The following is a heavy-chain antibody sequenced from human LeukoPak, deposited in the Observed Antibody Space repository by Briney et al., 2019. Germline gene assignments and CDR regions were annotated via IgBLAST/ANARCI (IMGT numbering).Heavy chain of an antibody. Sequence: GGSLRLSCTASGFTFGDYAMSWFRQAPGKGLEWIGVIRSKVYGGTTEYAASVKDRFTISRDDSKSIAYLQMTSLKTEDTAIYYCSRNLKACGSSTDSWGQGTLVTVSS. D-gene: IGHD6-13*01. CDR1: GFTFGDYA. CDR2: IRSKVYGGTT. J-gene: IGHJ4*02. CDR3: SRNLKACGSSTDS. V-gene: IGHV3-49*03.